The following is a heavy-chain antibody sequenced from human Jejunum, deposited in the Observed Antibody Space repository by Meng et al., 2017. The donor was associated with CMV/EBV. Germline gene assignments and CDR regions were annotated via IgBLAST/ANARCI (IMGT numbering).Heavy chain of an antibody. CDR2: IRNKAYGGTT. CDR1: EVTFGSYE. V-gene: IGHV3-49*03. CDR3: ARGGASARYYFDY. J-gene: IGHJ4*02. D-gene: IGHD1-26*01. Sequence: EVTFGSYEMNWFRQAPGKGLEWVGFIRNKAYGGTTEYAASVKGRFTISSDDSESIAYLQMNSLKTEDTAVYYCARGGASARYYFDYWGQGTLVTVSS.